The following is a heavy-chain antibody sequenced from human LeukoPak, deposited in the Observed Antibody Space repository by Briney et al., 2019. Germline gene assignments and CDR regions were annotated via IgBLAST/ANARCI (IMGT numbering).Heavy chain of an antibody. CDR1: GGTFSSYA. Sequence: GASVKVSCKASGGTFSSYAISWVRQAPGQGLEWMGRINPNSGGTNYAQKFQGRVTMTRDTSISTAYMELSRLRSDDTAVYYCARDDRRVTTMGYWGQGTLVTVSS. V-gene: IGHV1-2*02. CDR2: INPNSGGT. CDR3: ARDDRRVTTMGY. D-gene: IGHD4-11*01. J-gene: IGHJ4*02.